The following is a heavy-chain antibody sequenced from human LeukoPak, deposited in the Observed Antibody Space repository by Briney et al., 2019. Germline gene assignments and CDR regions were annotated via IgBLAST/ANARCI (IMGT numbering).Heavy chain of an antibody. V-gene: IGHV1-8*01. J-gene: IGHJ4*02. CDR2: MNPNSGNT. Sequence: ASVKVSCKASGYTFTSYDINWVRQATGQGLEWMGWMNPNSGNTGYAQKFQGRVTMTRNTSISTAYMELSSLRSEDTAVYYCARDLVRGVIIPLGYWGQGPWSPSPQ. CDR3: ARDLVRGVIIPLGY. CDR1: GYTFTSYD. D-gene: IGHD3-10*01.